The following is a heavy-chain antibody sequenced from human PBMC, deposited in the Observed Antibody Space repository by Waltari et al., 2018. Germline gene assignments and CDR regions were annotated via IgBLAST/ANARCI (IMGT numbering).Heavy chain of an antibody. V-gene: IGHV1-69*12. D-gene: IGHD3-16*02. CDR3: ARGYRYDSSGRFYLDH. CDR1: GLSIRGYT. J-gene: IGHJ4*02. CDR2: FIPLSGSQ. Sequence: QVQLAQSGAEVKSPGSSVTISCKASGLSIRGYTSSWVRQAPGQGLEWMGGFIPLSGSQIYTQKCQGRLTITADGSTRTTVMELTNLRYEDTAVYFCARGYRYDSSGRFYLDHWGQGTPVIVSS.